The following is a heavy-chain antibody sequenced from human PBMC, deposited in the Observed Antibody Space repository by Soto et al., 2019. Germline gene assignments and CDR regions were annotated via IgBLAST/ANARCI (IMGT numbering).Heavy chain of an antibody. CDR1: GGSVSSGSYY. V-gene: IGHV4-31*03. CDR3: ASVPLGDYAWFDP. D-gene: IGHD4-17*01. J-gene: IGHJ5*02. Sequence: KTSETLSLTCTVSGGSVSSGSYYWSWIRQHPGKGLEWIGYIYYSGNTYYKPSLKSRVSISIDTSKNQFSLKLNSVTAADTAVYFCASVPLGDYAWFDPWGQGTLVTVSS. CDR2: IYYSGNT.